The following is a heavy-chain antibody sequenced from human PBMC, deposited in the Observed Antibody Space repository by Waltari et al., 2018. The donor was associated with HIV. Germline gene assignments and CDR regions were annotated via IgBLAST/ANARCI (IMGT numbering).Heavy chain of an antibody. Sequence: EVQLLESGGGLVQPGGSLRLSCAASGFTFSSYAMSWVRPAPGTGLEWVSAISGSGCSTYYADSVKGRFTSSRDNSKNTLYLQMNSLRAEDTAVYYCAKGSQYSSSPTNYYGMDVWGQGTTVTVSS. J-gene: IGHJ6*02. CDR3: AKGSQYSSSPTNYYGMDV. D-gene: IGHD6-13*01. V-gene: IGHV3-23*01. CDR2: ISGSGCST. CDR1: GFTFSSYA.